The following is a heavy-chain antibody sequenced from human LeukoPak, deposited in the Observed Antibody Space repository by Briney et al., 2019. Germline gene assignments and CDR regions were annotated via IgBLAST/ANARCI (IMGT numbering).Heavy chain of an antibody. CDR1: EFTFSSYN. Sequence: GGSLRLSCAASEFTFSSYNMNWVRQAPGKGLEWVSSISSFSSYIYYADSVKGRFTISRDNAKNSLYLQMSSLRAEDTAVYYCARDRLHYGEYEKTFDYWGQGTLVTVSS. CDR2: ISSFSSYI. D-gene: IGHD4-17*01. V-gene: IGHV3-21*01. J-gene: IGHJ4*02. CDR3: ARDRLHYGEYEKTFDY.